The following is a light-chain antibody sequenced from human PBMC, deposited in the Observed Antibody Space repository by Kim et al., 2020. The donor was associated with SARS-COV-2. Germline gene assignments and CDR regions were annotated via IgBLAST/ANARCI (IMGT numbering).Light chain of an antibody. CDR2: KDS. V-gene: IGLV3-1*01. J-gene: IGLJ2*01. Sequence: VSPGQTDSLTCSGDKLGDKYACWYQQKPDQSPVLVIYKDSKRPSGIPERFSGSNTGNTATLTISGTQAMDEADYYCQAWDSSTAVFGGGTQLTVL. CDR1: KLGDKY. CDR3: QAWDSSTAV.